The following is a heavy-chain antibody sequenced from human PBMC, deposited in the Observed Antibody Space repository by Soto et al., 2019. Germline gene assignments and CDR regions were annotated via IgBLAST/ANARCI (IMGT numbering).Heavy chain of an antibody. CDR3: AREEDSSGYWGSYFDY. J-gene: IGHJ4*02. D-gene: IGHD3-22*01. Sequence: GGSLRLSCAASGFTFSSYWMSWVRQAPGKGLEWVANIKQDGSEKYYVDSVRGRFTISRDNAKNSLYLQMNSLRAEDTAVYYCAREEDSSGYWGSYFDYWGQGTLVTVSS. CDR1: GFTFSSYW. CDR2: IKQDGSEK. V-gene: IGHV3-7*01.